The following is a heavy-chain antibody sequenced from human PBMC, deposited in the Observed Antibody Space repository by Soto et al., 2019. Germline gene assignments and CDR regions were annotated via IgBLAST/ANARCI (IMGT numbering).Heavy chain of an antibody. CDR1: GGTFSSYT. V-gene: IGHV1-69*18. CDR2: IIPLFGTT. D-gene: IGHD3-16*01. J-gene: IGHJ3*01. Sequence: QVHLVQSGAEVRKPGSSVKVSCKTSGGTFSSYTIYWVRQAPGQGLEWMGRIIPLFGTTRYAQNFQYRVTITAEESTGTTYMELSSLRAEDTALYYCARRLDDRADEGFDVWGEGTAVTGSA. CDR3: ARRLDDRADEGFDV.